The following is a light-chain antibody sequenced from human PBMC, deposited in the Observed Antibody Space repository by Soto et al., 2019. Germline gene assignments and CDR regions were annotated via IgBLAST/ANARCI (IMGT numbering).Light chain of an antibody. CDR1: SSNIGADFD. V-gene: IGLV1-40*01. J-gene: IGLJ1*01. Sequence: QSALTQPPSVSGAPGQRITISCTGSSSNIGADFDVYWYQQPPGAAPKLLIYGNTNRPSGVPDRFSGSKSGTSASLAITGLQAEDEADYYCQSYDRSLTGVFGTGTKVTVL. CDR3: QSYDRSLTGV. CDR2: GNT.